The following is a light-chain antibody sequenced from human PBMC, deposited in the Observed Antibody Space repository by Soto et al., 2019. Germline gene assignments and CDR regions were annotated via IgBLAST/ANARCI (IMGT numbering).Light chain of an antibody. V-gene: IGLV2-23*01. CDR2: EAT. CDR3: CSYAGSHTVV. CDR1: SSDVGSYNL. J-gene: IGLJ3*02. Sequence: QSALTQPASVSGSPGQWITISCTGTSSDVGSYNLVSWYQQHPGKAPKLLIYEATKRPSGVSNRFTGSKSGNTASLAISGLQAEDEADYYCCSYAGSHTVVFGGGTKVTVL.